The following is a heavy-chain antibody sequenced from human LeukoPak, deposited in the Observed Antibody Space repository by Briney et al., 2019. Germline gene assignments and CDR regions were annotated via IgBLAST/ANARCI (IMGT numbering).Heavy chain of an antibody. D-gene: IGHD4-17*01. CDR1: GGSISSSSYY. Sequence: KPSETLSLTCTVSGGSISSSSYYWGWIRQPPGKGLEWIGSIYYSGSTYYNPSLKSRVTISVDTSKNQFSLKLSSVTAADTAVYYCARRGYGDYFDYWGQGTLVTVSS. J-gene: IGHJ4*02. CDR3: ARRGYGDYFDY. V-gene: IGHV4-39*01. CDR2: IYYSGST.